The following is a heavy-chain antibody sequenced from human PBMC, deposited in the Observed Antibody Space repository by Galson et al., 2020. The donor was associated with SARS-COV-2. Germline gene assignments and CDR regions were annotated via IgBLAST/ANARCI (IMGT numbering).Heavy chain of an antibody. V-gene: IGHV3-30*04. Sequence: AGGSLRLSCAASGFTFSSYAMHWVRQAPGKGLEWVAVISYDGSNKYYADSVKGRFTISRDNSKNTLYLQMNSLRAEDTAVYYCARAYSGSYSSYFDYWGQGTLVTVSS. J-gene: IGHJ4*02. CDR2: ISYDGSNK. D-gene: IGHD1-26*01. CDR1: GFTFSSYA. CDR3: ARAYSGSYSSYFDY.